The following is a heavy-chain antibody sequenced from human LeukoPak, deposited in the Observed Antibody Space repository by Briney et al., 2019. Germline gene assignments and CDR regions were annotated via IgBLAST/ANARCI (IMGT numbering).Heavy chain of an antibody. CDR1: GYTFTGYY. Sequence: ASVKVSCKASGYTFTGYYMHWVRQAPGQGLEWMGWINPNNGGTNYAQKFQGRVTMTRDTSISTAYMELSRLRSDDTAVYYCAREGGYYYDSSGYRYFDLWGRGTLVTVSS. J-gene: IGHJ2*01. D-gene: IGHD3-22*01. CDR2: INPNNGGT. CDR3: AREGGYYYDSSGYRYFDL. V-gene: IGHV1-2*02.